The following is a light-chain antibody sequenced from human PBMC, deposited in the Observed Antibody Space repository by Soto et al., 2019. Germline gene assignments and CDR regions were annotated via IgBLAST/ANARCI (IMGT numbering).Light chain of an antibody. V-gene: IGKV4-1*01. CDR3: QQYYSSPRT. CDR2: WAS. CDR1: QSVLFSSNNKNY. J-gene: IGKJ1*01. Sequence: DIVMTQSPDSLAVSLGERVTISCRSSQSVLFSSNNKNYLTWYQQKPGQPPKLLIYWASTRESGVPDRFSGSGSGTDFTLTISSLQAEDVAVYYCQQYYSSPRTFGQGTKVEI.